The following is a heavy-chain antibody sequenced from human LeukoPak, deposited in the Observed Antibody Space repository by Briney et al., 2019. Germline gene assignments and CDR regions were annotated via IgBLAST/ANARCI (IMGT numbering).Heavy chain of an antibody. CDR2: IYSGGST. D-gene: IGHD6-13*01. CDR3: VVQECSSWYNY. Sequence: PGGSLRLSYAASGFTVSSNYMSWVRQAPGKGLEWVSVIYSGGSTYYADSVKGRFTISRDNSKNTLYLQMNSLRAEDTAVYYCVVQECSSWYNYWGQGTLVTVSS. CDR1: GFTVSSNY. J-gene: IGHJ4*02. V-gene: IGHV3-53*01.